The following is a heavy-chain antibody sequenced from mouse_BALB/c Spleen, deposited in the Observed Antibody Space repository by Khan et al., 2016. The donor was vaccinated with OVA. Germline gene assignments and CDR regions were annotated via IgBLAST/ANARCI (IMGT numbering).Heavy chain of an antibody. J-gene: IGHJ1*01. D-gene: IGHD2-3*01. CDR2: IDPENGNT. Sequence: VQLKQSGAEFVRPGALVKLSCRASGFNFKDYYMHWVKQRPEQGLEWIGWIDPENGNTRYDPKFQGKAIITADTYSNTAYLQLSSLTSEDTAVYYCSRDDGLYGNFDVWGAGTTVTVSS. V-gene: IGHV14-1*02. CDR1: GFNFKDYY. CDR3: SRDDGLYGNFDV.